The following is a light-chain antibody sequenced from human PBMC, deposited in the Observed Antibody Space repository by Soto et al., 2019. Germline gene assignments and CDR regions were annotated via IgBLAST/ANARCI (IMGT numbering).Light chain of an antibody. CDR3: SSYTGTYTFGV. Sequence: QSALTQPRSVSGSPGQSVTISCTGTSSDVGGYNYVSWYQQLPGKAPKLTIYEVTKRSSGVPDRFSGSKSGNTASLTISGLQPEDEAHYYCSSYTGTYTFGVFGTGTKVTVL. V-gene: IGLV2-11*01. CDR2: EVT. J-gene: IGLJ1*01. CDR1: SSDVGGYNY.